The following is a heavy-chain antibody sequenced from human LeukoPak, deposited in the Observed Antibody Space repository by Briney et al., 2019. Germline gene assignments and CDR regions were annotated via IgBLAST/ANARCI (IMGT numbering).Heavy chain of an antibody. CDR1: GYTFTSYD. CDR3: ATELRWKEY. Sequence: ASVKVSCKASGYTFTSYDVNWVRQATGQGLEWLGWMNPNSGNTGYAQKFQGRVTMTSDTSIDTAYMELSSLRSEDTAVYYCATELRWKEYWGQGTLVTVSS. CDR2: MNPNSGNT. D-gene: IGHD4-23*01. V-gene: IGHV1-8*01. J-gene: IGHJ4*02.